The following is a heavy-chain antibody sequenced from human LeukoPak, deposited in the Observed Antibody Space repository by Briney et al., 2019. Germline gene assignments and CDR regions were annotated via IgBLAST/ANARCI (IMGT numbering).Heavy chain of an antibody. J-gene: IGHJ4*02. D-gene: IGHD3-22*01. Sequence: SVEVSCKXSGDTFNNNAINWVQQAPGQGLEWMGSIIPIFGTPNYAQKFEGRLTITADRSTTTAYMELSSLRAEDTAVYYCARDTNMILLDYWGQGTLITVSS. V-gene: IGHV1-69*06. CDR2: IIPIFGTP. CDR3: ARDTNMILLDY. CDR1: GDTFNNNA.